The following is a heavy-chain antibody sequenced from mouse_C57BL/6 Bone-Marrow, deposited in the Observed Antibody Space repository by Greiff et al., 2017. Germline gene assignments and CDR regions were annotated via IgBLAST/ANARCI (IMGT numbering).Heavy chain of an antibody. V-gene: IGHV1-55*01. CDR3: ASSTRLWYFDV. Sequence: QVQLQQPGAELVKPGASVKMSCKASGYTFTSYWITWVKQRPGQGLEWIGDIYPGSGSTNYNEKFKSKATLTVYTSSSTAYMQLSSLTSEDFAVYYCASSTRLWYFDVWGTGTTGTVSS. CDR1: GYTFTSYW. D-gene: IGHD1-2*01. J-gene: IGHJ1*03. CDR2: IYPGSGST.